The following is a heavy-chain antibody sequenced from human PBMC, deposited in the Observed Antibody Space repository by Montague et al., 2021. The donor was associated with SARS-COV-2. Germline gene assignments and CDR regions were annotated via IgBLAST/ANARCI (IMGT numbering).Heavy chain of an antibody. J-gene: IGHJ6*02. V-gene: IGHV2-5*02. CDR2: IYWDDDK. Sequence: PALVKPTQTLTPTCTFSGFSLSTSGVGVGWIRQPPGKALEWLALIYWDDDKRYSPSLKSRLTITKDTSKNQVVLTMTNMDPVDTATYYCAHSRITMVRGVINYYGMDVWGQGTTVTVSS. D-gene: IGHD3-10*01. CDR1: GFSLSTSGVG. CDR3: AHSRITMVRGVINYYGMDV.